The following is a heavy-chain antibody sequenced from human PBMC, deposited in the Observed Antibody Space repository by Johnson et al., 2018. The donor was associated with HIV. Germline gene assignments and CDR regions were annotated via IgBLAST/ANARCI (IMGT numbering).Heavy chain of an antibody. CDR2: ISYDGSNT. Sequence: QVQLVESGGGVVQPGRSLRLSCAASGFTFSSYGMHWVRQAPGKGLEWVAVISYDGSNTYFADSVKGRFTISKDNSKNTLYLQMNSLRSEDTAVYYCAKDPGRRDPHAFDIWGQGTMVTVSS. J-gene: IGHJ3*02. CDR3: AKDPGRRDPHAFDI. V-gene: IGHV3-30*18. CDR1: GFTFSSYG. D-gene: IGHD2-15*01.